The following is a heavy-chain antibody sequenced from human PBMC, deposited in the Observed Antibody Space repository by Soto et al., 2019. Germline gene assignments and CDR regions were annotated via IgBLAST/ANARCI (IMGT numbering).Heavy chain of an antibody. D-gene: IGHD6-19*01. J-gene: IGHJ3*02. CDR1: GFTFSSYS. Sequence: EVQLVESGGGLVKPGGPLRLSCAASGFTFSSYSMNWVRQAPGKRLEWVSTINTSSTSRYYADSVKGRFTISRDNAKNSLYLQMNSLRFEDTAVYYGARVQWLASHISGQRTMVTVSS. CDR2: INTSSTSR. V-gene: IGHV3-21*01. CDR3: ARVQWLASHI.